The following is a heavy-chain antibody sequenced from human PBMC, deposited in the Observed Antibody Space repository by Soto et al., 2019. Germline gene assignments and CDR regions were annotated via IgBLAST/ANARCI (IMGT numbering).Heavy chain of an antibody. CDR2: IYSSGST. J-gene: IGHJ6*02. D-gene: IGHD3-10*01. V-gene: IGHV4-4*07. CDR3: ARDGALSGGMDV. CDR1: GGSISRYY. Sequence: ETLSLTCAVSGGSISRYYWSWIRQPAGKGLEWIGRIYSSGSTNYNPSLKSRVTMSVEMSKNQFSLKMSSVTAADTAVYYCARDGALSGGMDVWGHGTTVTVSS.